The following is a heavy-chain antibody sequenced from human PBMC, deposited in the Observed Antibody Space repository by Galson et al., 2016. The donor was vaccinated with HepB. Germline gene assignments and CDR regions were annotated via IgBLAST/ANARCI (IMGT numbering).Heavy chain of an antibody. CDR3: AKDLYDYYDTSGYGLGGNVFDI. D-gene: IGHD3-22*01. CDR2: ISGSVGST. Sequence: SLRLSCAASGFTFSSYAMSWVRQAPGQGLNWVSSISGSVGSTYYADPVKGRFTISRDTSTNTLYLQINSLRAEDTAISYCAKDLYDYYDTSGYGLGGNVFDIWGQGTIVTVSS. CDR1: GFTFSSYA. V-gene: IGHV3-23*01. J-gene: IGHJ3*02.